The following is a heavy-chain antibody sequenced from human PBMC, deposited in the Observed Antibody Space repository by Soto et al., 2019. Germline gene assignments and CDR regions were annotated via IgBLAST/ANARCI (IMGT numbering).Heavy chain of an antibody. J-gene: IGHJ6*03. CDR3: ARAHYYSNYSYYYYYMDV. Sequence: GGSLRLSCAASGFTFSSYAMSWVRQAPGKGLEWVAVIWYDGSNKYYADSVKGRFTISRDNSKNTLYLQMNSLRAEDTAVYYCARAHYYSNYSYYYYYMDVWGKGTTVTVSS. D-gene: IGHD4-4*01. CDR1: GFTFSSYA. V-gene: IGHV3-33*08. CDR2: IWYDGSNK.